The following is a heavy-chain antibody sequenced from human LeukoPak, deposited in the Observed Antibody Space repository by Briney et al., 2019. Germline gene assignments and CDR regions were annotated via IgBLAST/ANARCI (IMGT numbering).Heavy chain of an antibody. J-gene: IGHJ4*02. V-gene: IGHV3-30*02. CDR1: GFTFSTYG. CDR2: IRYDGSNK. Sequence: GGSLRLSCAASGFTFSTYGMHWVRQAPGKGLEWVAFIRYDGSNKYYADSVKGRFTISRDNSKNTLYLQMNSLRAEDTAVYYCAKPTRYYYDSSGYYYGGYFDYWGQGTLVTVSS. CDR3: AKPTRYYYDSSGYYYGGYFDY. D-gene: IGHD3-22*01.